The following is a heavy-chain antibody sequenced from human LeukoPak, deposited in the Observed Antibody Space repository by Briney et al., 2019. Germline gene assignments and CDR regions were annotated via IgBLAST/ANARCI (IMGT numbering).Heavy chain of an antibody. V-gene: IGHV4-4*07. CDR3: ASFTLYYYGSGSYYNG. CDR1: GGSISSYY. CDR2: IYTSGST. J-gene: IGHJ4*02. Sequence: SETLSLTCTVSGGSISSYYWSWIRQPAGKGLEWIGRIYTSGSTNYNPSLKSRVTMSVDTSKNQFSLRLSSVTAADTAVYYCASFTLYYYGSGSYYNGWGQGTLVTVSS. D-gene: IGHD3-10*01.